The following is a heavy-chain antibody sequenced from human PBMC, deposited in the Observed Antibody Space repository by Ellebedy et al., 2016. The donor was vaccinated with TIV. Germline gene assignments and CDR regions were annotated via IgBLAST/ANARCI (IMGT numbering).Heavy chain of an antibody. V-gene: IGHV3-33*01. D-gene: IGHD3-10*01. CDR2: IWYDGSNK. J-gene: IGHJ4*02. Sequence: GESLKISCAASGFTFSSYGMHWVRQAPGKGLEWVAVIWYDGSNKYYADSVKGRFTISRDNSKNTLYLQMNSPRAEDTAVYYCARGGGWFGELLPLDYWGQGTLVTVSS. CDR3: ARGGGWFGELLPLDY. CDR1: GFTFSSYG.